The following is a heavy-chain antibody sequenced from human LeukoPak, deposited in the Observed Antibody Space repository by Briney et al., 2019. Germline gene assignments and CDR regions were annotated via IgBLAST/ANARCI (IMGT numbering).Heavy chain of an antibody. V-gene: IGHV4-61*02. Sequence: SETLSLTCTVSGGSISSGSYYWSWIRQPAGKGLEWIGRIYTSGSTNYNPSLKSRVTISVDTSKNQFSLKLSSVTAAGTAVYYCSGQPHYFYYYMDVWGKGTTVTVSS. J-gene: IGHJ6*03. CDR3: SGQPHYFYYYMDV. CDR2: IYTSGST. CDR1: GGSISSGSYY.